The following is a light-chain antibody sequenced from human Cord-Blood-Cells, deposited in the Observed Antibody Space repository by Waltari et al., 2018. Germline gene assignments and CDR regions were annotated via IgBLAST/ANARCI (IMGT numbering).Light chain of an antibody. CDR3: QAWDSSSVV. J-gene: IGLJ2*01. CDR2: QDS. V-gene: IGLV3-1*01. Sequence: SYELTQPPSVSVSPGQTASITCSGDKLGDTYACWYQQKPGQSTVLVIYQDSKRPSGFPERFAGSNCGTAAPLTIGGTQAMDEADYYCQAWDSSSVVFGGGTKLTVL. CDR1: KLGDTY.